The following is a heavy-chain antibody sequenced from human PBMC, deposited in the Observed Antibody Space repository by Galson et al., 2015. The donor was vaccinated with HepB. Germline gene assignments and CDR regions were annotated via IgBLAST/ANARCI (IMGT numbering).Heavy chain of an antibody. V-gene: IGHV1-69*04. D-gene: IGHD6-19*01. CDR3: ATTSGIAVADY. CDR2: IIPILGIA. J-gene: IGHJ4*02. Sequence: SVKVSCKASGGTFSSYAISWVRQAPGQGLEWMGRIIPILGIANYAQKFQGRVTITADKSTSTAYMELSSLRSEDTAVYYCATTSGIAVADYWGQGTLVTVSS. CDR1: GGTFSSYA.